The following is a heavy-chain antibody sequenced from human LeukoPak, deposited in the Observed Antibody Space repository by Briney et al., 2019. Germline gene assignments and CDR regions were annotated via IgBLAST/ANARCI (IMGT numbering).Heavy chain of an antibody. CDR3: ARAVRPLVEMATIGGFFDY. CDR2: INHSGST. D-gene: IGHD5-24*01. Sequence: SETLSLTCAVYGGSFSGYYWSWIRQPPGKGLEWIGEINHSGSTNYNPSLKSRVTISVDTSKNQFSLKLSSVTAADTAVYYCARAVRPLVEMATIGGFFDYWGQGTLVTVSS. V-gene: IGHV4-34*01. CDR1: GGSFSGYY. J-gene: IGHJ4*02.